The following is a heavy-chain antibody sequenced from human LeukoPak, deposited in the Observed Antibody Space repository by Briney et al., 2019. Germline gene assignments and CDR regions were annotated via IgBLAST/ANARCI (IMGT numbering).Heavy chain of an antibody. CDR3: AKDLSTLVRGVITP. CDR1: GFTFSSYA. CDR2: ISGGGGGI. D-gene: IGHD3-10*01. V-gene: IGHV3-23*01. Sequence: PGASLRLSCAASGFTFSSYAMSWVRQAPGKGLEWVSAISGGGGGIYYADSVKGRFTISRDDSKNTLYLQMNSLRAEDTAVYYCAKDLSTLVRGVITPWGQGTLVTVSS. J-gene: IGHJ5*02.